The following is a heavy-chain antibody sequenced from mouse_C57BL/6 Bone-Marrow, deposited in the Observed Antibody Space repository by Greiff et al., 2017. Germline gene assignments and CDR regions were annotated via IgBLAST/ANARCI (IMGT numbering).Heavy chain of an antibody. D-gene: IGHD1-1*01. CDR3: AREGIYYYGSSYVAFAY. CDR1: GYTFTSYW. J-gene: IGHJ3*01. V-gene: IGHV1-50*01. CDR2: IDPSDSYT. Sequence: QVQLQQPGAELVKPGASVKLSCKASGYTFTSYWMQWVKQRPGQGLEWIGEIDPSDSYTNYNQKFKGKATLTVDTSSSTAYMQLSSLTSEDSAVYYCAREGIYYYGSSYVAFAYWGQGTLVTVSA.